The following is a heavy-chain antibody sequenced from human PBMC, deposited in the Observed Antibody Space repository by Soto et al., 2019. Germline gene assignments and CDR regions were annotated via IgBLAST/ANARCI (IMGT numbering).Heavy chain of an antibody. CDR3: VSFGAAAGVGYFDY. J-gene: IGHJ4*02. CDR2: IIPIFGTA. V-gene: IGHV1-69*13. Sequence: GASVKVSCKASGGTFSSYAISWVRQAPGQGLEWMGGIIPIFGTANYAQKFQGRVTITADESTSTAYMELSSLRSEDTAVYYCVSFGAAAGVGYFDYWGQGTLVTVSS. D-gene: IGHD6-13*01. CDR1: GGTFSSYA.